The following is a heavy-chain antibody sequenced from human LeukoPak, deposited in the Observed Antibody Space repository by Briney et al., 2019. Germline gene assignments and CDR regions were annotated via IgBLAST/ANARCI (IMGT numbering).Heavy chain of an antibody. D-gene: IGHD2-15*01. Sequence: GGSLRLSCAASGFSIRGYWMHWVRQAPGKGLMWVSRIKSDGSWTNYADSVRGRFTISRDDAKNTLFLQMVGLRAEDTAVYYCAKDGVVAATPVYYWGQGTLVTVSS. V-gene: IGHV3-74*01. J-gene: IGHJ4*02. CDR3: AKDGVVAATPVYY. CDR1: GFSIRGYW. CDR2: IKSDGSWT.